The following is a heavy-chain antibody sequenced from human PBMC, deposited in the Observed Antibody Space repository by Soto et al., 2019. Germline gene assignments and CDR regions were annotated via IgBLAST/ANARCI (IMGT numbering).Heavy chain of an antibody. Sequence: QVQLVQSGAEVKKPGASVKVSCKASGYTFASYAISWMRQAPGQGLERMGWLSAYNGNTNSAQKLPGRVTMTTVTSTSTAYMELSIRSSDDTAVYYCARDPPPPDYWGQGTLVTVSS. CDR2: LSAYNGNT. CDR1: GYTFASYA. V-gene: IGHV1-18*01. CDR3: ARDPPPPDY. J-gene: IGHJ4*02.